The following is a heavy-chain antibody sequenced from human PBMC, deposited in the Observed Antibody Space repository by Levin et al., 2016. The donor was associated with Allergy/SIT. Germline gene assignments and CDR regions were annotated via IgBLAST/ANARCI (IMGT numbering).Heavy chain of an antibody. CDR3: ARDRLRHYDFWSGYYKRYYYGMDV. J-gene: IGHJ6*02. CDR1: GFTFSSYW. CDR2: INSDGSST. V-gene: IGHV3-74*01. Sequence: GESLKISCAASGFTFSSYWMHWVRQAPGKGLVWVSRINSDGSSTSYADSVKGRFTISRDNAKNTLYLQMNSLRAEDTAVYYCARDRLRHYDFWSGYYKRYYYGMDVWGQGTTVTVSS. D-gene: IGHD3-3*01.